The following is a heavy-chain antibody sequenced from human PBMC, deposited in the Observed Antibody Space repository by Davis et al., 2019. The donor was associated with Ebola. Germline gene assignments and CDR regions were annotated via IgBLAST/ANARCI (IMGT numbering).Heavy chain of an antibody. V-gene: IGHV3-23*01. Sequence: GESLKISCAASGFSFNGYAMAWVRQAPGKGLQWVSAISAGGNTYYADSVKVRFTISRDNSKNTLYLQMNSLRAEDTAVYYCAKDQDYGDYLDYWGQGTLVTVSS. CDR2: ISAGGNT. CDR1: GFSFNGYA. CDR3: AKDQDYGDYLDY. J-gene: IGHJ4*02. D-gene: IGHD4-17*01.